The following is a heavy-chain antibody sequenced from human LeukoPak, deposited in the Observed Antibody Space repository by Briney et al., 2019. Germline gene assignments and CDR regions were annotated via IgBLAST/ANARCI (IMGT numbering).Heavy chain of an antibody. D-gene: IGHD6-25*01. V-gene: IGHV3-7*01. CDR2: IKQDGSEK. Sequence: PGGSLRLSCAASGSTFSSYWMSWVRQAPGKGLEWVANIKQDGSEKYYVDSVKGRFTISRDNAKNSLYLQMNSLRAEDTAVYYCAGDSSAADYWGQGTLVTVSS. J-gene: IGHJ4*02. CDR3: AGDSSAADY. CDR1: GSTFSSYW.